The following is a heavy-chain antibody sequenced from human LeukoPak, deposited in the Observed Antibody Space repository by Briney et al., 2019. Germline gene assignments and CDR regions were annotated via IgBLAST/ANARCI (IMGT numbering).Heavy chain of an antibody. CDR2: IWSDGGKS. CDR1: GFTFSAHG. D-gene: IGHD2-2*01. Sequence: GRSLTLSCAASGFTFSAHGMHWVRQAPGKGLEWVAVIWSDGGKSYNSDSVKGRFTISRDNSKNTLYLQMNSLRADDTAVYYCATDSIGPATDFDYWGQGTLVTVSS. V-gene: IGHV3-33*01. J-gene: IGHJ4*02. CDR3: ATDSIGPATDFDY.